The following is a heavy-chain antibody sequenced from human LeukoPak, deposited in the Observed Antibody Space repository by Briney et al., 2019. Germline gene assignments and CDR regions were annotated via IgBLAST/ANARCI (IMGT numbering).Heavy chain of an antibody. CDR1: EYTFTGYY. J-gene: IGHJ4*02. V-gene: IGHV1-2*02. Sequence: ASVKVSCKASEYTFTGYYMHWVRQAPGQGLEWMGWINPNSGGTNYAQKFQGRVTMTRDTSTSTVYMELSSLRSEDTAVYYCARGLGGYFDYWGQGTLVTVSS. CDR3: ARGLGGYFDY. D-gene: IGHD3-10*01. CDR2: INPNSGGT.